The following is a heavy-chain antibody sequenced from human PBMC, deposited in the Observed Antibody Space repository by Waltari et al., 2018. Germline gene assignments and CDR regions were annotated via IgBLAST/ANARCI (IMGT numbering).Heavy chain of an antibody. V-gene: IGHV3-74*01. CDR2: INSDGSST. Sequence: EVQLVESGGGLVQPGGSLRLSCAASGFTFSSYWMHWVRQAPGKGLVWVSRINSDGSSTSYADSVKGRFTISRDNAKNTLYLQMNSLRAEDTAVYYCARDWVRCTNGVCSDYWGQGTLVTVSS. CDR1: GFTFSSYW. CDR3: ARDWVRCTNGVCSDY. D-gene: IGHD2-8*01. J-gene: IGHJ4*02.